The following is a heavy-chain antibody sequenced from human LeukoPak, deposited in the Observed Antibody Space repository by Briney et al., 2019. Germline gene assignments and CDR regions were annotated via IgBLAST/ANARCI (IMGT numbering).Heavy chain of an antibody. CDR2: ISYDGSDK. J-gene: IGHJ3*02. D-gene: IGHD3-10*01. Sequence: GGSLRLSCAASGFTFSNYEMNWVRQAPGKGLEWVAIISYDGSDKYYADSVKGRFTISRDNSKNTLYLQMNSLRAEDTAVYYCAKDFGEAAFDIWGQGTMVTVSS. CDR3: AKDFGEAAFDI. CDR1: GFTFSNYE. V-gene: IGHV3-30*18.